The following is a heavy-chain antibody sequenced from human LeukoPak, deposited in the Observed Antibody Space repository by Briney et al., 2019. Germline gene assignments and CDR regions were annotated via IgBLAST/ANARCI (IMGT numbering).Heavy chain of an antibody. CDR1: GGSFSGYY. CDR2: INHSGST. CDR3: AIHSGYDTYYCYYMDV. Sequence: SETLSLTCAVYGGSFSGYYWSWIRQPPGKGLEWIGEINHSGSTNYNPSLKSRVTISVDTSKNQFSLKLSSVTAADTAVYYCAIHSGYDTYYCYYMDVWGKGTTVAVSS. D-gene: IGHD5-12*01. V-gene: IGHV4-34*01. J-gene: IGHJ6*03.